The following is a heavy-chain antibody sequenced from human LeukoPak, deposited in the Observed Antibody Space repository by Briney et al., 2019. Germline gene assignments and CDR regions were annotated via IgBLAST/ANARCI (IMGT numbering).Heavy chain of an antibody. V-gene: IGHV3-7*03. Sequence: GGSLRLSCAASGFIFSNYWMSWVRQAPGKGLEWVANIKQDGSERYYVDSVQGRFTISRDNAKNSLYLQIDSLRGEDTAVYYCARLMGATTSDYWGQGTLVTVSS. J-gene: IGHJ4*02. CDR1: GFIFSNYW. D-gene: IGHD1-26*01. CDR2: IKQDGSER. CDR3: ARLMGATTSDY.